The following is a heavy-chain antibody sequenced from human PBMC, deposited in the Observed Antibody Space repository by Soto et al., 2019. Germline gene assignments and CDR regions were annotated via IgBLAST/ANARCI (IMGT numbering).Heavy chain of an antibody. Sequence: QLQLQESGPGLVKPSETLSLTCTVSGGSISSSSYYWGWIRQPPGKGLEWIGGIYYSGSTYYNPSLKSRVTISVDTSKNQFSLKLSSVTAADTAVYYCARTEYSSSAIDYWGQGTLVTVSS. V-gene: IGHV4-39*01. CDR2: IYYSGST. CDR3: ARTEYSSSAIDY. CDR1: GGSISSSSYY. J-gene: IGHJ4*02. D-gene: IGHD6-6*01.